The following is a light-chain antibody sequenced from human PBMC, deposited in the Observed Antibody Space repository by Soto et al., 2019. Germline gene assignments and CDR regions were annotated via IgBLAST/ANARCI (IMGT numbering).Light chain of an antibody. Sequence: QSVLTQPPSASGTPGQRVTISCSGRSSNIGSNTVNWYQHLPGTAPKLLIYSNNQRPSGVPDRFSGSKSGTSASLAISGLQSEDEADYYCAAWDDSLDVYVFGTGTKLTVL. V-gene: IGLV1-44*01. CDR2: SNN. J-gene: IGLJ1*01. CDR1: SSNIGSNT. CDR3: AAWDDSLDVYV.